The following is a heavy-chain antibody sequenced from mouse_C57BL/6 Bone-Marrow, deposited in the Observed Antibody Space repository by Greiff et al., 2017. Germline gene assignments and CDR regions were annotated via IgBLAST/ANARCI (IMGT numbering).Heavy chain of an antibody. CDR3: ARNPLDYYGSSYVGYFDV. V-gene: IGHV2-9-1*01. J-gene: IGHJ1*03. Sequence: QVQLKESGPGLVAPSQSLSITCTVSGFSLTSYAISWVRQPPGKGLEWLGVIWTGGGTNYNSAPKSRLSISKDNSKSQVFLKMNSLQTDDTARYYCARNPLDYYGSSYVGYFDVWGTGTTVTVSS. CDR1: GFSLTSYA. CDR2: IWTGGGT. D-gene: IGHD1-1*01.